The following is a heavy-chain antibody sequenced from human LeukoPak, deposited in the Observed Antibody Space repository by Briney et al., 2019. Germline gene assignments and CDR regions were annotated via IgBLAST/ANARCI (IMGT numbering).Heavy chain of an antibody. V-gene: IGHV3-11*05. CDR2: ISSSSTYT. D-gene: IGHD6-13*01. J-gene: IGHJ5*02. CDR1: GFTFSSYW. CDR3: ARGRASTGTGDWFDP. Sequence: PGGSLRLSCAASGFTFSSYWMHWVRQAPGKGLEWVSYISSSSTYTNYADSVKGRFTISRDNAKNSLYLQMNSLRAEDTAVYYCARGRASTGTGDWFDPWGQGTLVTVSS.